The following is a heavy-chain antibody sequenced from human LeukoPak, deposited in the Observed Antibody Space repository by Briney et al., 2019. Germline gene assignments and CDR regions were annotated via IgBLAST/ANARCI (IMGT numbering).Heavy chain of an antibody. J-gene: IGHJ3*02. CDR2: ISSSSSYI. CDR1: GFTFSSYS. Sequence: PGGSLRLSCAASGFTFSSYSMNWVRQAPGKGLEWVSSISSSSSYIYYADSVKGRFTISRDNAKNSLYLQMNSLRAEDTAVYYCARDAGVSDDAFDIWGQGTMVTVSS. CDR3: ARDAGVSDDAFDI. V-gene: IGHV3-21*01.